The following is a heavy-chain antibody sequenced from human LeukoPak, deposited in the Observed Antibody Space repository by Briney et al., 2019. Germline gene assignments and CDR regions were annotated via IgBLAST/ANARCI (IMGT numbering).Heavy chain of an antibody. Sequence: GGSLRLSCATSGFTFSRHWMSWVRQAPGKGLEWEANINQDGSGKYYVDSVKGRFTISRDNAKNSLYLQMNSLRSEDTAIYYCAEGTTGWGQGTLVTVSS. CDR1: GFTFSRHW. J-gene: IGHJ1*01. CDR2: INQDGSGK. CDR3: AEGTTG. V-gene: IGHV3-7*01. D-gene: IGHD1-1*01.